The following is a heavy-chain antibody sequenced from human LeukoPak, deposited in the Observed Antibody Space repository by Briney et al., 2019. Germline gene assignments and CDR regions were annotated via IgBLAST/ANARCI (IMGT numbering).Heavy chain of an antibody. D-gene: IGHD6-19*01. CDR2: IYKSGNT. V-gene: IGHV3-53*01. CDR3: ARYTSGSYFDS. Sequence: PGGSLSFSCAASGFPFRSNDMTGVRQAPGKGLGWVSVIYKSGNTFYSDSVKGRFTISRDNSKNTVYLQMDSLRAEDTAVYYCARYTSGSYFDSWGQGTLVTVSS. J-gene: IGHJ4*02. CDR1: GFPFRSND.